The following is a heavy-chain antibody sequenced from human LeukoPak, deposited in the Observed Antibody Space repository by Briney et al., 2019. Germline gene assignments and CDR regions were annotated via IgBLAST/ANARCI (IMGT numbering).Heavy chain of an antibody. V-gene: IGHV4-61*02. CDR2: IYTSGST. CDR1: GGSISSGSYH. Sequence: PSETLSLTCTVSGGSISSGSYHWSWIRQPAGKGLEWIGRIYTSGSTNYNPSLKSRVTISVDTSKNQFSLKLSSVTAADTAVYYCAREVAAAGDAFDIWGQGTMVTVSS. CDR3: AREVAAAGDAFDI. D-gene: IGHD6-13*01. J-gene: IGHJ3*02.